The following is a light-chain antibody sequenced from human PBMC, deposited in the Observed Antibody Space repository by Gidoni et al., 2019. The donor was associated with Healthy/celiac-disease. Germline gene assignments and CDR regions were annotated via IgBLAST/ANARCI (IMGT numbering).Light chain of an antibody. V-gene: IGLV1-47*01. Sequence: VTISCSGSSSNIGSNYVYWYQQLPGTAPKLLIYRNNQRPSGVPDRFSGSKSGTSASLAISGLRSEDEADYYCAAWDDSLSGWVFGGGTKLTVL. CDR3: AAWDDSLSGWV. J-gene: IGLJ3*02. CDR1: SSNIGSNY. CDR2: RNN.